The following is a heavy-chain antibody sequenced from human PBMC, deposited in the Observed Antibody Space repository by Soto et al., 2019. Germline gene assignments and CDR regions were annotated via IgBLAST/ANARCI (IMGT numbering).Heavy chain of an antibody. CDR1: GGSIGSYY. J-gene: IGHJ4*02. CDR3: ARHNYGSGSTYFDY. D-gene: IGHD3-10*01. Sequence: SETLSLTCTVSGGSIGSYYWSWIRQPPGKGLEWIGYIYYSGSTNYNPSLKSRVTISVDTSKNQFSLKLNSMTAADTDVYYCARHNYGSGSTYFDYWGQGTLVTVSS. CDR2: IYYSGST. V-gene: IGHV4-59*08.